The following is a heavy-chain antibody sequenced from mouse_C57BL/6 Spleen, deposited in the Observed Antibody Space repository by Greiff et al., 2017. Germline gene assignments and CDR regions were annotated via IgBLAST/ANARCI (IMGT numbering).Heavy chain of an antibody. Sequence: QVQLQQSGPELVKPGASVKISCKASGYAFSSSWMNWVKQRPGKGLEWIGRIYPGDGDTNYNGKFKGKGTLTADKSSSTAYMQLSSLTSEDSAVYFCARLYGNYYAMDYWGQGTSVTVSS. CDR1: GYAFSSSW. V-gene: IGHV1-82*01. CDR3: ARLYGNYYAMDY. CDR2: IYPGDGDT. D-gene: IGHD2-10*02. J-gene: IGHJ4*01.